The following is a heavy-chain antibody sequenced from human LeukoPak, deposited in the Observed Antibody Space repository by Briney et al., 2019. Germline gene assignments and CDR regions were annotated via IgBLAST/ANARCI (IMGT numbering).Heavy chain of an antibody. D-gene: IGHD2-2*01. Sequence: SGGSLRLSCVASGFTFNNYAMSWVRPAPGKGLEWVLANGGSGGSKYYADSVKGRFTVSRDNSKNTLYLQMNSLRAEDTAIYYCAKRKDLGYCSSTSCYYYFDYWGQGTLVTVSS. J-gene: IGHJ4*02. V-gene: IGHV3-23*01. CDR2: NGGSGGSK. CDR3: AKRKDLGYCSSTSCYYYFDY. CDR1: GFTFNNYA.